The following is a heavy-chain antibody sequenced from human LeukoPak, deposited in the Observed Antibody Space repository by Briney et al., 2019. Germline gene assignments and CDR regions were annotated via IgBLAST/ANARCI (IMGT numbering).Heavy chain of an antibody. CDR2: IYYTGST. CDR1: GGSIDSYY. CDR3: ARLPRSRATISSFDY. D-gene: IGHD5-24*01. Sequence: SETLSLTCTVSGGSIDSYYWSWIRQPPGKGLEWIGYIYYTGSTEYHPSLKSRVAISVDTSKNQFSLKLSSVTAADTAVYYCARLPRSRATISSFDYWGQGTLVTVSS. J-gene: IGHJ4*02. V-gene: IGHV4-59*08.